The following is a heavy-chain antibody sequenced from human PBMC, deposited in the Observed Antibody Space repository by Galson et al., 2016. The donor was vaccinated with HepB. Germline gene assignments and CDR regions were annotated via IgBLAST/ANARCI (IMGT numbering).Heavy chain of an antibody. CDR2: IHSDGSST. Sequence: SLRLSCAASGFTFSSYWMHWVRKGPGKGLAWVSRIHSDGSSTIYADSVKGRFTISRDNAKNTLYLQMNSLRAEDTAVYYCARLGIRGSGYWGQGTLVTVSS. J-gene: IGHJ4*02. CDR3: ARLGIRGSGY. D-gene: IGHD7-27*01. V-gene: IGHV3-74*01. CDR1: GFTFSSYW.